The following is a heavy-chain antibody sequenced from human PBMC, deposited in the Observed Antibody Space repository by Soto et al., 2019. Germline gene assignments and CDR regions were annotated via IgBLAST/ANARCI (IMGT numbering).Heavy chain of an antibody. CDR1: GFTFSNAW. Sequence: PGGSLRLSCAASGFTFSNAWMSWVRQAPGKGLEWVGRIKSKTDGGTTDYTAPVKGRFTISRDDSKNTLYLQMNSLKTEDTAVYYCTTDWLTDYYGSGSYSDYWGQGTLVTVSS. D-gene: IGHD3-10*01. J-gene: IGHJ4*02. CDR3: TTDWLTDYYGSGSYSDY. CDR2: IKSKTDGGTT. V-gene: IGHV3-15*01.